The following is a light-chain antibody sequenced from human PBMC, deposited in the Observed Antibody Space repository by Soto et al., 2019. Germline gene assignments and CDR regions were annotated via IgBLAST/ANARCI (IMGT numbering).Light chain of an antibody. CDR3: QQSYSTLSWT. V-gene: IGKV1-39*01. CDR1: QSISSY. CDR2: AAS. Sequence: DIQMTPSPSTLSGSVVDRVTITCRASQSISSYLNWYQQKPGKAPKLLIYAASSLQSGVPSRFSGSGSGTDFTLTISSLQPEDFATYYCQQSYSTLSWTFGQGTKVDIK. J-gene: IGKJ1*01.